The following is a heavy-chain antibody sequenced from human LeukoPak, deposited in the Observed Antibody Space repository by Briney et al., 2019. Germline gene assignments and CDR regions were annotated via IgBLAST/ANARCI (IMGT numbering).Heavy chain of an antibody. CDR2: ISWNSGSI. CDR3: AKDYGSGTQYDY. CDR1: GFTFDGYA. D-gene: IGHD3-10*01. J-gene: IGHJ4*02. V-gene: IGHV3-9*01. Sequence: GGSLRLSCAASGFTFDGYAMHWVRQAPGKGLEWVSGISWNSGSIGYADSVKGRFTISRDNAKNSLYLQMNSLRAEDTALYYCAKDYGSGTQYDYWGQGTLVTVSS.